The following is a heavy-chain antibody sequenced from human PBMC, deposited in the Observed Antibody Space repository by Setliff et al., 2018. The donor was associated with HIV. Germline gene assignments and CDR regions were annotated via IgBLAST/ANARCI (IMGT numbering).Heavy chain of an antibody. CDR2: IYSGVTT. CDR3: ARGGGFWSGQLDF. D-gene: IGHD3-3*01. V-gene: IGHV4-61*02. CDR1: GASVSSGSYS. Sequence: SETLSLTCTVSGASVSSGSYSWTWIRQPAGERLEWIGRIYSGVTTEYSPSLKSRVTIPIDTPRNQFSLKLSSVTAADTAVYYCARGGGFWSGQLDFWGQGTLVTVSS. J-gene: IGHJ4*02.